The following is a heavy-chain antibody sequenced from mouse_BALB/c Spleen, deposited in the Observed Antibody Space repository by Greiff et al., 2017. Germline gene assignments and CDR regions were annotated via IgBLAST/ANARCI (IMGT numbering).Heavy chain of an antibody. CDR1: GFNIKDSY. D-gene: IGHD1-1*02. Sequence: DVKLQESGAELVKPGASVKLSCTASGFNIKDSYMHWVKQRPEQGLEWIGRIDPANGNTKYDPKFQGKATITADTSSNTAYLQLSSLTSEDTAVFYCARGGHDYWGQGTTLTVSS. CDR3: ARGGHDY. CDR2: IDPANGNT. V-gene: IGHV14-3*02. J-gene: IGHJ2*01.